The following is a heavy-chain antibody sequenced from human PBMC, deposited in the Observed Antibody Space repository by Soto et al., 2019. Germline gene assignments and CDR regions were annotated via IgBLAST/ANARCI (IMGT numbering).Heavy chain of an antibody. CDR1: GGSISTYY. D-gene: IGHD6-25*01. CDR2: IYYDGST. J-gene: IGHJ5*02. V-gene: IGHV4-59*01. Sequence: HVQLQVSGPGLEKPSETLSLTCTVSGGSISTYYWSWIRQPPGKGLEWIGYIYYDGSTSYNPSLRSRVTISVDTSKNQFSLILSSVTSADTAVYYCARDQLSSGLYVWFDPWGQGTLVTVSS. CDR3: ARDQLSSGLYVWFDP.